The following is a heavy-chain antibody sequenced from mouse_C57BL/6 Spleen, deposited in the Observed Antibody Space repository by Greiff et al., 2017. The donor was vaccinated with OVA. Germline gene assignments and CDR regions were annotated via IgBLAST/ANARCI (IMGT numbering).Heavy chain of an antibody. V-gene: IGHV1-50*01. CDR3: AREDFIYYGNYSFAY. D-gene: IGHD2-1*01. Sequence: QVQLQQPGAELVKPGASVKLSCKASGYTFTSYWMQWVKQRPGQGLEWIGEIDPSDSYTNYNQKFKGKATLTVDTSSSTAYMQLSSLTSEDSAFYYCAREDFIYYGNYSFAYWGQGTLVTVSA. J-gene: IGHJ3*01. CDR1: GYTFTSYW. CDR2: IDPSDSYT.